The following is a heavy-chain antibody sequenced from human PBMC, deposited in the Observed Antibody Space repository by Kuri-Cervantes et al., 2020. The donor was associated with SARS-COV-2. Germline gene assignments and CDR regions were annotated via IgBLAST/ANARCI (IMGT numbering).Heavy chain of an antibody. Sequence: SETLSLTCAFYGESFSGYYWNWIRQSPGKGLEWIGEVNHRGSTNYNPSLKSRVTISVDTSKNQFSLKLSSVTAADTAVYYCAREWELLRGWFDPWGQGTLVTVSS. CDR1: GESFSGYY. V-gene: IGHV4-34*01. CDR2: VNHRGST. CDR3: AREWELLRGWFDP. J-gene: IGHJ5*02. D-gene: IGHD1-26*01.